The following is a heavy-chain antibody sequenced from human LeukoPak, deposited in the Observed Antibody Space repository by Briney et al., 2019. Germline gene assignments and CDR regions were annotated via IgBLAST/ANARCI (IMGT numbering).Heavy chain of an antibody. CDR1: GFTFSSYG. V-gene: IGHV3-33*01. D-gene: IGHD6-13*01. Sequence: PGGSLRLSCAASGFTFSSYGMHWVRQAPGKGLEWVAVIWYDGSNKYYADSVKGRFTISRDNSKNTLYPQMNSLRAEDTAVYYCARDSSRIAAAGYVDYWGQGTLVTVSS. CDR3: ARDSSRIAAAGYVDY. J-gene: IGHJ4*02. CDR2: IWYDGSNK.